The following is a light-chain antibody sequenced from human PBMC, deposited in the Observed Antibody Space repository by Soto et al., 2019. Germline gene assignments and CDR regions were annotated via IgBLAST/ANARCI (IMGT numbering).Light chain of an antibody. V-gene: IGKV3-11*01. CDR3: LQRSNWPLT. CDR2: DAS. Sequence: EIVLTQSPATLSLSPGEGATLSCRASQSVRGYLVWYQQKPGQPPRVLIYDASNRATGIPARFSGSGSGTDFTLTISSLEPEDFAVYYCLQRSNWPLTFGPGTKIDLK. CDR1: QSVRGY. J-gene: IGKJ3*01.